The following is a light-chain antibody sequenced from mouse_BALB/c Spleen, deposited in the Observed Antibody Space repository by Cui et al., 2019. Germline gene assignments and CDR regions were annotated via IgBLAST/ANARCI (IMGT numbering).Light chain of an antibody. J-gene: IGKJ2*01. CDR2: SIS. CDR3: QQWSSNPPT. CDR1: SSVSSSY. V-gene: IGKV4-79*01. Sequence: QIVLTQSPAIMSASPGARVTLTCSASSSVSSSYLYWYQQKSGSSPKLWIYSISNLASGVPARFSGSGSGTSYSLSINSMEAEDAATYYCQQWSSNPPTFGGGTKLEIK.